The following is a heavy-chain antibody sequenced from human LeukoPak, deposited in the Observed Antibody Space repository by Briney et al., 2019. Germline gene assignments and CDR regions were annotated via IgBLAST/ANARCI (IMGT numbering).Heavy chain of an antibody. CDR2: IYYSGST. CDR3: ARYDYGGMRGDY. J-gene: IGHJ4*02. Sequence: SETLSLTCTVSGGSISSSSYYWGWIRQPPGKGLKWIGSIYYSGSTYYNPSLKSRVTISVDTSKNQFSLKLSSVTAADTAVYYCARYDYGGMRGDYWGQGTLVTVSS. CDR1: GGSISSSSYY. D-gene: IGHD4-23*01. V-gene: IGHV4-39*01.